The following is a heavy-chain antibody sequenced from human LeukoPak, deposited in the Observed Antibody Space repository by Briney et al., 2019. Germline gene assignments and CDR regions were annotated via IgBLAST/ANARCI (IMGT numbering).Heavy chain of an antibody. D-gene: IGHD6-6*01. CDR1: GYTLTSYG. J-gene: IGHJ4*02. V-gene: IGHV1-18*01. CDR2: ISAYNGNT. CDR3: ARDWGPIAARPGFDY. Sequence: GASVKVSCKASGYTLTSYGISWVRQAPGQGLEWMGWISAYNGNTNYAQKLQGRVTMTTDTSTSTAYMELRSLRSDDTAVYYCARDWGPIAARPGFDYWGQGTLVTVSS.